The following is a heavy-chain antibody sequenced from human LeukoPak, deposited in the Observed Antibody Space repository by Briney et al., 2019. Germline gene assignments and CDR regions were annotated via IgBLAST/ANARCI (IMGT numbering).Heavy chain of an antibody. CDR2: ISGSGEST. V-gene: IGHV3-23*01. Sequence: GGSLRLSCAASGFTFDTYAMNWVRQAPGKGLEWVSGISGSGESTFYADSVQGRFTISRDNSKNTLYLRMQSLRADDTARYYCATTRGLIFQSDDAFDIWGQGTMVTVSS. CDR1: GFTFDTYA. D-gene: IGHD3/OR15-3a*01. J-gene: IGHJ3*02. CDR3: ATTRGLIFQSDDAFDI.